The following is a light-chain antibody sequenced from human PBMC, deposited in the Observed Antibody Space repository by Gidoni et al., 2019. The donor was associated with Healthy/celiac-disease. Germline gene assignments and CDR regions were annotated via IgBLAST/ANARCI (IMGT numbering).Light chain of an antibody. J-gene: IGKJ4*01. CDR1: QSVSSY. Sequence: EIVLTQSPATLSLSPGERATLSCRASQSVSSYLAWYQQKPGQAPRLLIYDASNRATGIPARFSGSGSGTDFTLTISSLEPEDFAVYYCQQRSNWPSFTFSGGTKVEIK. CDR2: DAS. CDR3: QQRSNWPSFT. V-gene: IGKV3-11*01.